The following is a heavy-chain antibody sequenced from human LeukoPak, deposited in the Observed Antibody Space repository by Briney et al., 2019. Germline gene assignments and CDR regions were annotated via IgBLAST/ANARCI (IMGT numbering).Heavy chain of an antibody. J-gene: IGHJ4*02. D-gene: IGHD3-22*01. CDR3: ARDIAYDISGYYSPHFDY. Sequence: PGGSLRLSCSASGFTFSSYAMHWVRQAPGKGLEYVSAISSNGGSTYYADSVKGRFTISRDNSKNTLYLQMNSLRAEDTAVYYCARDIAYDISGYYSPHFDYWGQGTLVTVSS. CDR2: ISSNGGST. V-gene: IGHV3-64*04. CDR1: GFTFSSYA.